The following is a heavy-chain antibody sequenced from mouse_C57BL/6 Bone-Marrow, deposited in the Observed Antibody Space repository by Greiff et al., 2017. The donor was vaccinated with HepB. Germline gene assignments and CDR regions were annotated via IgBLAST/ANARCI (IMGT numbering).Heavy chain of an antibody. CDR1: GYTFTSYW. CDR3: ARGEGGDYYAMDY. CDR2: IYPGSGST. Sequence: QVQLKQPGAELVKPGASVKMSCKASGYTFTSYWITWVKPRPGQGLEWIGDIYPGSGSTNYNEKFKSKATLTVDTSSSTAYMQLSSLTSEDSAVYYCARGEGGDYYAMDYWGQGTSVTVSS. V-gene: IGHV1-55*01. J-gene: IGHJ4*01.